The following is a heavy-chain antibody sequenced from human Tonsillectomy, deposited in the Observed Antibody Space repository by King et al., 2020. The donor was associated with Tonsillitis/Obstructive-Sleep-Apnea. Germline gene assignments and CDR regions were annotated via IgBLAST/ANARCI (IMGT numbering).Heavy chain of an antibody. D-gene: IGHD1-7*01. CDR1: GFTVSSNY. CDR3: ASHQGNFDWYFDL. CDR2: IYSGGST. J-gene: IGHJ2*01. V-gene: IGHV3-53*01. Sequence: VQLVESGGGLIQPGGSLRLSCAASGFTVSSNYMSWVRQAPGKGLEWVSVIYSGGSTYYADSVKGRFTISRDNSKNTLYLQMNSLRAEDTAVYYCASHQGNFDWYFDLWGRGNLVTVSS.